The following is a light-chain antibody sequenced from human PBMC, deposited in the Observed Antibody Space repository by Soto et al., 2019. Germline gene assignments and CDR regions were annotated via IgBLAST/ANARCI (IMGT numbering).Light chain of an antibody. CDR1: QSISSY. CDR2: AAS. V-gene: IGKV1-39*01. J-gene: IGKJ4*01. CDR3: QQSYSTMLT. Sequence: DIQMTQSPSSLSASVGDRVTITCRASQSISSYLNWNQQKPGKAPKLLIYAASSLQSGVPSRFSGSGSGTDFTLTISSLQPEDFATYYCQQSYSTMLTFGGGTKVDIK.